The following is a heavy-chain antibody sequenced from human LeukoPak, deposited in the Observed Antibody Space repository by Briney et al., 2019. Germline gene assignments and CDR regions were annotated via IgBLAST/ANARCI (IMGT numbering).Heavy chain of an antibody. J-gene: IGHJ4*02. Sequence: SGPTLVNPTQTLTLTCSFSGFSLSSSGVGVGWIRQPPGKALEWLALIYWNDDKRYSPSLKSRLTITKDTSKNQVVLTMTNMDPVDTATYYCAHMCCSNINCPHYFECWGQGTLVTVSS. CDR1: GFSLSSSGVG. CDR2: IYWNDDK. CDR3: AHMCCSNINCPHYFEC. V-gene: IGHV2-5*01. D-gene: IGHD2-2*01.